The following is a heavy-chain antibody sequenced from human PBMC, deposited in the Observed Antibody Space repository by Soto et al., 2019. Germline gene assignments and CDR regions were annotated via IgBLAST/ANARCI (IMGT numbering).Heavy chain of an antibody. V-gene: IGHV1-69*13. J-gene: IGHJ4*02. CDR3: TRGYDYGDYWAFDY. D-gene: IGHD4-17*01. CDR2: IIPIFGTA. Sequence: ASVKVSCKASGGTFSIYAISWVRQAPGQGLEWMGGIIPIFGTANYAQKFQGRVTITADESTSTAYMEPSSLRSEDTAVYYCTRGYDYGDYWAFDYWGQGTLVTVSS. CDR1: GGTFSIYA.